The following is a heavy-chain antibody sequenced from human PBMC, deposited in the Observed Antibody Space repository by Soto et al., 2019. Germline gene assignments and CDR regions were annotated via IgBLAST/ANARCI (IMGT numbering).Heavy chain of an antibody. CDR3: ARDPRIYSDPYYFDY. CDR2: IYYSGTT. CDR1: GDSITSNSYF. D-gene: IGHD4-17*01. J-gene: IGHJ4*02. V-gene: IGHV4-39*02. Sequence: PSETLSLTCTVSGDSITSNSYFWAWIRQPPGKGLEWIGSIYYSGTTYYNPSLKSRVTISVDRSKNQFSLKLNSVTAADTAVYYCARDPRIYSDPYYFDYWGQGTLVTVSS.